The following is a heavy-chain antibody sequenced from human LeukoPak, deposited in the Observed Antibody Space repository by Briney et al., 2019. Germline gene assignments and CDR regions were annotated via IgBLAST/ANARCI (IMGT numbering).Heavy chain of an antibody. Sequence: PGGSLRLSCAASGFTFDDYGMSWVRQAPGKGLEWVSGINWNGGSTGYADSVKGRFTISRDNSKNTLYLQMNSLRAEDTAVYYCGRDGVVVAAYDYYYYYYMDVWGKGTTVTVSS. CDR3: GRDGVVVAAYDYYYYYYMDV. D-gene: IGHD2-15*01. CDR2: INWNGGST. J-gene: IGHJ6*03. V-gene: IGHV3-20*04. CDR1: GFTFDDYG.